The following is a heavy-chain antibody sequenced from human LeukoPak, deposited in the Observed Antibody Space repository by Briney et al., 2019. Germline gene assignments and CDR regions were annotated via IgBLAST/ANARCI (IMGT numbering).Heavy chain of an antibody. CDR3: ARAVSGRFDY. CDR2: IYYSGGT. Sequence: SETLSLTCTVSGGSISSYQWSWIRQPPGKRLEWIGYIYYSGGTNYNPSLKSRVTISIDTSKNQFSLKLSSVTAADTAIYYCARAVSGRFDYWGQGTLVTVSS. CDR1: GGSISSYQ. V-gene: IGHV4-59*08. D-gene: IGHD6-19*01. J-gene: IGHJ4*02.